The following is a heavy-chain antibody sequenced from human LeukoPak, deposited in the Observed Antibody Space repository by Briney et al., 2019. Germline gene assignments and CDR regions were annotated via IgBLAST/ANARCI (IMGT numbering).Heavy chain of an antibody. CDR2: IKQDGSQK. CDR3: ARLGLPDY. CDR1: GFTFSRYW. Sequence: GGSLRLSCAASGFTFSRYWMSWVRQAPGKGLDWVANIKQDGSQKYYVDSVKGRFTISRDNAKNSLYLQMNSLRVEDTAVYYCARLGLPDYWGQGTLVTVSS. V-gene: IGHV3-7*03. D-gene: IGHD2-21*01. J-gene: IGHJ4*02.